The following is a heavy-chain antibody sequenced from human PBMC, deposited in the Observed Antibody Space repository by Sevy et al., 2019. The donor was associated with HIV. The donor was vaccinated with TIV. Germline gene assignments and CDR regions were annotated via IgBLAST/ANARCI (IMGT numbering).Heavy chain of an antibody. Sequence: ASVKVSCKVSGSTVTQLSIHWVRQAPGKGLEWMGSFDPEDGETVYAQRFQGRVTMTEDTSTDTAYMRLSSLRSEDTAVYYCATAKDYYESSGSPFDYWGQGTLVTVSS. V-gene: IGHV1-24*01. J-gene: IGHJ4*02. D-gene: IGHD3-22*01. CDR3: ATAKDYYESSGSPFDY. CDR1: GSTVTQLS. CDR2: FDPEDGET.